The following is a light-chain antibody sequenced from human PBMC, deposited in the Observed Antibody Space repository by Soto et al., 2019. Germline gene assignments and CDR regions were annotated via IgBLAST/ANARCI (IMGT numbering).Light chain of an antibody. V-gene: IGLV2-8*01. CDR3: SSFAGNNNLV. J-gene: IGLJ2*01. Sequence: QSALTQPPSASGSPGQSVTISCTGNSTDVGGYNYVTWYKQHPGKAPKLMISEVSKRPSGVPDRFSGSKSGNTASLTVSGLQAEDEGDYYCSSFAGNNNLVFGGGTKLAV. CDR1: STDVGGYNY. CDR2: EVS.